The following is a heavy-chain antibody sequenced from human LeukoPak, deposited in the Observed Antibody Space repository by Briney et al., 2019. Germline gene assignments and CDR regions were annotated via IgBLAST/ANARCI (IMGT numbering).Heavy chain of an antibody. CDR3: ATSEYSSGWYATDY. CDR1: GYTFTDYY. CDR2: VDPEDGET. D-gene: IGHD6-19*01. J-gene: IGHJ4*02. Sequence: ATVKISCKVSGYTFTDYYMHWVQQAPGKRLEWMGLVDPEDGETIYAEKFQGRVTITADTSTDAAYMELSSLRSEDTAVYYCATSEYSSGWYATDYWGQGTLVTVSS. V-gene: IGHV1-69-2*01.